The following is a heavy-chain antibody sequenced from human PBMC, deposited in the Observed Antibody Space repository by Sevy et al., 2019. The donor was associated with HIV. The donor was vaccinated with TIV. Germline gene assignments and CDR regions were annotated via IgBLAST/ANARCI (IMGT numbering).Heavy chain of an antibody. J-gene: IGHJ2*01. D-gene: IGHD3-22*01. V-gene: IGHV3-23*01. CDR1: GFIFSGYA. CDR2: ISGGDDST. CDR3: AKFGDYYDSGGYYWYFDF. Sequence: GSLRLSCAASGFIFSGYAMSWVRQAPGKGLEWVSSISGGDDSTYYADSVKGRFTVSRDNSKNTLYLQMNTLRAEDTALYYCAKFGDYYDSGGYYWYFDFWGRGTLVTVSS.